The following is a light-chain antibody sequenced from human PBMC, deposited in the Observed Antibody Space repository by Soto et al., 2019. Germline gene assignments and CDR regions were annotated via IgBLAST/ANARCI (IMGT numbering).Light chain of an antibody. CDR1: QSVSSY. CDR3: QQRSNWTQLT. Sequence: PGERATLSCRASQSVSSYLAWYQQKPGQAPRLLIYDASNRATGIPARFSGSGSGTDFTLTISSLEPEDFAVYYCQQRSNWTQLTFGGGTKVEIK. J-gene: IGKJ4*01. CDR2: DAS. V-gene: IGKV3-11*01.